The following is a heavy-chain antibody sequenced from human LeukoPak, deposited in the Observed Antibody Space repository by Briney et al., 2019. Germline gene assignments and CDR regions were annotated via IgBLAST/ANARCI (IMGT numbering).Heavy chain of an antibody. Sequence: SQTLSLTCTVSGTSISSGAYSWSWVRQHPGKGLEWIAYIYYSGNTYYNPSLKRRLTISVDTSKNQFSLKLSSVTAADTAVYYCARTITIFGALGYFDYWGQGTLVTVSS. V-gene: IGHV4-31*03. CDR3: ARTITIFGALGYFDY. CDR1: GTSISSGAYS. CDR2: IYYSGNT. D-gene: IGHD3-3*01. J-gene: IGHJ4*02.